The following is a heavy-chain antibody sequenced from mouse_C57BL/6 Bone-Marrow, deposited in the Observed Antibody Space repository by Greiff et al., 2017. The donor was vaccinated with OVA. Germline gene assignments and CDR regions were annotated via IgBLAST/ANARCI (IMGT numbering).Heavy chain of an antibody. CDR1: GFTFSSYA. V-gene: IGHV5-9-1*02. CDR2: ISSGGDYI. J-gene: IGHJ2*01. CDR3: TRVIYDYDRYYFDY. D-gene: IGHD2-4*01. Sequence: EVKVVESGEGLVKPGGSLKLSCAASGFTFSSYAMSWVRQTPEKRLEWVAYISSGGDYIYYADTVKGRFTISRDNARNTLYLQMSSLKSEDTAMYYCTRVIYDYDRYYFDYWGQGTTLTVSS.